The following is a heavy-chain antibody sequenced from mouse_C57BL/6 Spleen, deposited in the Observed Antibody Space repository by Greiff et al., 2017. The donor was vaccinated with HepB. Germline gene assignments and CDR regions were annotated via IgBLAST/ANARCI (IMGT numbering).Heavy chain of an antibody. V-gene: IGHV5-6*01. CDR2: ISSGGSYT. D-gene: IGHD2-4*01. Sequence: EVKLMESGGDLVKPGGSLKLSCAASGFTFSSYGMSWVRQTPDKRLEWVATISSGGSYTYYPDSVKGRFTISRDNAKNTLYLQMSSLKSEDTAMYYCARQEITGNYFDYWGQGTTLTVSS. CDR3: ARQEITGNYFDY. CDR1: GFTFSSYG. J-gene: IGHJ2*01.